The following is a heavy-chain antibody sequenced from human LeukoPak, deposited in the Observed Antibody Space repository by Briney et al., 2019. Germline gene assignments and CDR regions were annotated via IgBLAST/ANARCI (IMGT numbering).Heavy chain of an antibody. D-gene: IGHD6-13*01. V-gene: IGHV1-18*01. CDR1: GYSFTTYG. Sequence: ASVKVSCKASGYSFTTYGISWVRQAPGQGLEWMGWISTYNGNTDYARNLQGRVTITTDTSTSTAYMELRSLRSDDTAVYYCARGKSSWLFDNWGQGTLVTVSS. CDR3: ARGKSSWLFDN. J-gene: IGHJ4*02. CDR2: ISTYNGNT.